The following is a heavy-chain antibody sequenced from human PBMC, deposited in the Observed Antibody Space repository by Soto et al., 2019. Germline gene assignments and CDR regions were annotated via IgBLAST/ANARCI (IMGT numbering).Heavy chain of an antibody. CDR3: AHTAYNYRINDYFDY. Sequence: QITLKESGPTLVKPTQTLTLTCTFSGFSLSTSGVGVGWIRQPPGKALEWLGCIFWNDEKRYSPSLRSGLTITKDTSKNQVVLTMANVDPLDTATYYCAHTAYNYRINDYFDYWGPGVLVTVSS. CDR1: GFSLSTSGVG. CDR2: IFWNDEK. J-gene: IGHJ4*02. V-gene: IGHV2-5*01. D-gene: IGHD5-18*01.